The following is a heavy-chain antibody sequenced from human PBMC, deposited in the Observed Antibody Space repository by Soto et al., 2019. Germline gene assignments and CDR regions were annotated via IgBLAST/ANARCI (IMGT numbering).Heavy chain of an antibody. CDR3: ARAMPGMDV. Sequence: QAQLAESGGGVVQPGRSLRLSCAASGFTLSDFAMHWVRQAPGKGLEWVALISNDGGYQHYGDSVRGRFTISRDNSKHMLYLQMTRLRLEDTAVYYCARAMPGMDVWGQGTTVTVSS. J-gene: IGHJ6*02. CDR1: GFTLSDFA. CDR2: ISNDGGYQ. V-gene: IGHV3-30-3*01. D-gene: IGHD2-2*01.